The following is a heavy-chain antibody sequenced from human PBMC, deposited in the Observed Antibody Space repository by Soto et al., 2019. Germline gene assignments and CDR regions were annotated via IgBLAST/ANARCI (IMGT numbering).Heavy chain of an antibody. J-gene: IGHJ4*02. Sequence: QVQLVQSGAEVKKPGASVKVSCKASGYTFTNYGITWVRQAPGQGLEWTGWINAYVGETKSAQKYQGTITVTMDTSMNTAYLELRSLRSDDTAVYYCARGDGDTLDYWGQGTVVRVSA. CDR1: GYTFTNYG. V-gene: IGHV1-18*01. CDR2: INAYVGET. CDR3: ARGDGDTLDY.